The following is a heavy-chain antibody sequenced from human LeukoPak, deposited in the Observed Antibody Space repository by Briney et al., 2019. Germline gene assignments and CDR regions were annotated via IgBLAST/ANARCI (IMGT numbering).Heavy chain of an antibody. CDR3: ARSGCGGDCYWGGESYFDY. CDR2: IYSGGST. V-gene: IGHV3-53*01. Sequence: PGGSLRLSCAASGFTVSSNYMSWVRQAPGKGLEWVSVIYSGGSTYYADSVEGRFSISRDNSKNTLYLKMNSLRAEDTAVYYCARSGCGGDCYWGGESYFDYWGQGTLVTVSS. CDR1: GFTVSSNY. D-gene: IGHD2-21*02. J-gene: IGHJ4*02.